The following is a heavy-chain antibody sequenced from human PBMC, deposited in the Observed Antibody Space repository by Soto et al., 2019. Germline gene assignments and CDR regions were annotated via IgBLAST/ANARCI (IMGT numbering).Heavy chain of an antibody. J-gene: IGHJ6*02. D-gene: IGHD3-3*01. CDR3: AREAYYDFWSGYWTHGMDV. V-gene: IGHV1-2*04. CDR1: RYTFNGYY. CDR2: INPNSGGT. Sequence: RASVNVSYKPSRYTFNGYYMHLVRQAPGQGLEGMGRINPNSGGTNYAEKFQGWVTMTRDTSISTAYMELSRLRSDDTAVYYCAREAYYDFWSGYWTHGMDVWGQGTTVTVSS.